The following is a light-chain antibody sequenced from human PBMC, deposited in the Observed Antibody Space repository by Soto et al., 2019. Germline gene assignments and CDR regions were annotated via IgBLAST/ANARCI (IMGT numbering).Light chain of an antibody. CDR3: QQYGSSPIT. CDR2: GTS. J-gene: IGKJ5*01. V-gene: IGKV3-20*01. CDR1: QSVRITS. Sequence: EIVLTQSPGTLSLSPGERATLSCRASQSVRITSLAWYQQKPGQAPRLLIYGTSSRATAIPDRFSGSGSGTDFTLTISRLEPEDFAVYYCQQYGSSPITFGQGTRLEIK.